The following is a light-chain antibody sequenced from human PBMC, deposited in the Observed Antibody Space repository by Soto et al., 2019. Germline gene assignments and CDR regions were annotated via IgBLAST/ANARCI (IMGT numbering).Light chain of an antibody. V-gene: IGKV3-15*01. CDR2: SAS. Sequence: EIVMTQSPATLSVSPGERATLSCRASQSVSSNLAWYQQKAGQAPRLLIYSASTRATGIPARFSGSGSGTEFTLTISSLQSEDFAVYYCQQYHNWPPITFVQGTKVDIK. J-gene: IGKJ2*01. CDR1: QSVSSN. CDR3: QQYHNWPPIT.